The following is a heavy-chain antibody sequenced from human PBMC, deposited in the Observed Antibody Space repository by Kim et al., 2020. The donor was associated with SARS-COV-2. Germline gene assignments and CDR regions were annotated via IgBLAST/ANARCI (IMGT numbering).Heavy chain of an antibody. CDR2: T. Sequence: TTNNPSLKSRATISVETSKNQFSLKLSSVTAADTAVYYCASFYDSSGYYYWGQGTLVTVSS. CDR3: ASFYDSSGYYY. J-gene: IGHJ4*02. D-gene: IGHD3-22*01. V-gene: IGHV4-34*04.